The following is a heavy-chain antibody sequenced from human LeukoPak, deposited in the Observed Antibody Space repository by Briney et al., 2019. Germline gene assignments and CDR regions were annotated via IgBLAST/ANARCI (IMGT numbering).Heavy chain of an antibody. CDR1: GFTVSSNY. V-gene: IGHV3-66*02. D-gene: IGHD3-22*01. CDR3: ARGVEYYYDSSGYSLYFDY. CDR2: IYSGGST. Sequence: GGSLRLSCAASGFTVSSNYMSWVRQAPGKGLGWGSVIYSGGSTYYADSVKGRFTISGDNSKNTLYLQMNSLRAEDTAVYYCARGVEYYYDSSGYSLYFDYWGQGTLVTVSS. J-gene: IGHJ4*02.